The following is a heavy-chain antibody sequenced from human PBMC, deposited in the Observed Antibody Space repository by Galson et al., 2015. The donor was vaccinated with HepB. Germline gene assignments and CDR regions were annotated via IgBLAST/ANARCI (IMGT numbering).Heavy chain of an antibody. CDR1: GYTFSGYY. J-gene: IGHJ4*02. D-gene: IGHD6-13*01. V-gene: IGHV1-2*02. CDR2: INPNSGGT. Sequence: SVKVSCKASGYTFSGYYMHWVRQAPGQGLEWMGWINPNSGGTNYAQKFQGRVTMTRDTSISTAYMELSRLRSDDTAVYYCARDSLVLKLVNKYSSSSWASPFWGQGTLVTVSS. CDR3: ARDSLVLKLVNKYSSSSWASPF.